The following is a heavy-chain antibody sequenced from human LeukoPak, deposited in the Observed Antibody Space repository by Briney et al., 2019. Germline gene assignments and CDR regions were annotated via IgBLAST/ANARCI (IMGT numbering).Heavy chain of an antibody. J-gene: IGHJ6*02. CDR1: GYTFTSYG. CDR2: ISAYNGNT. D-gene: IGHD3-3*01. V-gene: IGHV1-18*01. Sequence: ASVKVSCKASGYTFTSYGISWVRQAPGQGLEWMGWISAYNGNTSYAQKLQGRVTMTTDTSTSTAYMELRSLRSDDTAVYYCAREPPPRYDFWSGYYPYYYYGMDVWGQGTTVTVSS. CDR3: AREPPPRYDFWSGYYPYYYYGMDV.